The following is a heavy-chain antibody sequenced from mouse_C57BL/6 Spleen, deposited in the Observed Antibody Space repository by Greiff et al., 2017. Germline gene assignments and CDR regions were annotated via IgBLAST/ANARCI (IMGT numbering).Heavy chain of an antibody. V-gene: IGHV1-72*01. CDR2: IVPKSGGT. CDR3: SKWYYGSSDLDY. D-gene: IGHD1-1*01. Sequence: QVQLQQPGAELMKPGASVKLSCKASGYTFTSYWMHWVKQRPGRGLEWIGRIVPKSGGTKYNEKFKGKATLTVDKPSSTAYMQLLSLTSEDSAVYDSSKWYYGSSDLDYWGQGTTLTVSS. J-gene: IGHJ2*01. CDR1: GYTFTSYW.